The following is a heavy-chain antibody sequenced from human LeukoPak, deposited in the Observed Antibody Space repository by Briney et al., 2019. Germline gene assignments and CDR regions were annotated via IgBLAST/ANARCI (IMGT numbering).Heavy chain of an antibody. V-gene: IGHV3-21*01. CDR1: GFTFSSYS. J-gene: IGHJ4*02. CDR2: ISSSSSYI. D-gene: IGHD1-26*01. CDR3: ARDRGVGATPDY. Sequence: GGSLRLSCAASGFTFSSYSMNWVRQAPGKGLEWVSSISSSSSYIYYADSVKGRFTISRDNAKNSLYLQMNSLRAEDTAVYYCARDRGVGATPDYWGQGTLVTVSS.